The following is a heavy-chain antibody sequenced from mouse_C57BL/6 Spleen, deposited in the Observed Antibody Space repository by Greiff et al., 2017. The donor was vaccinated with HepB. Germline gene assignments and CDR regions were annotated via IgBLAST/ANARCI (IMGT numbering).Heavy chain of an antibody. CDR2: IHPNSGST. Sequence: QVQLQQPGAELVKPGASVKLSCKASGYTFTSYWMHWVKQRPGQGLEWIGMIHPNSGSTNYNEKFKSKATLTVDKSSSTAYMQLSSLTSEDSAVYYCARGAGKRNPNYYLDYWGQGTTLTVSS. CDR3: ARGAGKRNPNYYLDY. CDR1: GYTFTSYW. V-gene: IGHV1-64*01. J-gene: IGHJ2*01.